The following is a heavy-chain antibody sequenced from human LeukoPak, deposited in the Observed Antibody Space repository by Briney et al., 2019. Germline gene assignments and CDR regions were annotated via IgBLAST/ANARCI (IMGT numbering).Heavy chain of an antibody. CDR3: ARGLGYCSGGSCNDY. Sequence: GASVKVSCKASGYTFTGYYIHWVRQAPGQGREWMGWINPNSGGTNYAQKFQGRVTMTRDTSISTAYMELSSLRSDDTAVYYCARGLGYCSGGSCNDYWGQGTLVTVSS. J-gene: IGHJ4*02. D-gene: IGHD2-15*01. CDR1: GYTFTGYY. V-gene: IGHV1-2*02. CDR2: INPNSGGT.